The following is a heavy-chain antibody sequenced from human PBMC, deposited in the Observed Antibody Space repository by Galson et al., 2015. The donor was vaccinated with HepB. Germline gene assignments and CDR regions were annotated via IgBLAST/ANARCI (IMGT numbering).Heavy chain of an antibody. V-gene: IGHV1-69*01. D-gene: IGHD2-2*01. CDR3: AREPPDIVVVPAAGWGWFDP. Sequence: QGLEWMGGIIPIFGTANYAQKFQGRVTITADESTSTAYMELSSLRSEDTAVYYCAREPPDIVVVPAAGWGWFDPWGQGTLVTVSS. CDR2: IIPIFGTA. J-gene: IGHJ5*02.